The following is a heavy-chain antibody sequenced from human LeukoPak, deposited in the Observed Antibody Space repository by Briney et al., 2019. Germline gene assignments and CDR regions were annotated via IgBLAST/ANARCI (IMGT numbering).Heavy chain of an antibody. V-gene: IGHV4-59*01. CDR1: GGPISSYY. D-gene: IGHD3-22*01. J-gene: IGHJ4*02. CDR2: NYYSGST. Sequence: ASETLSLTCTVSGGPISSYYWSWIRQPPGKGLEWIGYNYYSGSTNYNPSLKSRVTISVDTSKNQFSLKLSSVTAADTAVYYCARGDTMILDYWGQGTLVTVSS. CDR3: ARGDTMILDY.